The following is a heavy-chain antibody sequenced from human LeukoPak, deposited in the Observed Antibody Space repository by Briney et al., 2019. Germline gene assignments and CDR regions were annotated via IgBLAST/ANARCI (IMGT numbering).Heavy chain of an antibody. CDR3: ARGRVEMATIDFDY. CDR1: GGSISSSNW. V-gene: IGHV4-4*02. Sequence: SETLSLTCAVSGGSISSSNWWSWVRQPPGKGLEWIGEIYHSGSTNYNPSLKSRVTISVDTSKNQFSLKLSSVTAADTAMYYCARGRVEMATIDFDYWGQGTLVTVSS. J-gene: IGHJ4*02. CDR2: IYHSGST. D-gene: IGHD5-24*01.